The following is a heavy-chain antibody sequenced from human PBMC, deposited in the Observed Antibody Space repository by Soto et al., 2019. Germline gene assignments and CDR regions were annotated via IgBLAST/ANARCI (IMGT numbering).Heavy chain of an antibody. CDR3: ARHLLNILNNCFDP. J-gene: IGHJ5*02. V-gene: IGHV4-59*08. CDR1: GGSLSSYY. CDR2: IYYSGST. Sequence: SETLSLTCPVSGGSLSSYYRSWIRQPPGKGLEWIGCIYYSGSTNYNPYLKSRVTISVDTSKNQFSLKLSSVTAADTAVYYCARHLLNILNNCFDPWGQGTLVTVSS.